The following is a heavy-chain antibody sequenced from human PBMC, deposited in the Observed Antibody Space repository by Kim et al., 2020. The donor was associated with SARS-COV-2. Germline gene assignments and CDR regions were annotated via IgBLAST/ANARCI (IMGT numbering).Heavy chain of an antibody. Sequence: GGSLRLSCAASGFTFKNYEMMWVRQAPGRGLEWISFISSRAGSIYYADSVKGRFIISRDNDNDFLYLQMNSRRAEDTGVYYCARPGYDYYGMDVWGQGTTVTDSS. CDR2: ISSRAGSI. CDR1: GFTFKNYE. CDR3: ARPGYDYYGMDV. J-gene: IGHJ6*02. V-gene: IGHV3-48*03.